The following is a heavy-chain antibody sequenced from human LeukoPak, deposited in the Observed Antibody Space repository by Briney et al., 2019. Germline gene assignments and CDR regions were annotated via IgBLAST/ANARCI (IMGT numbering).Heavy chain of an antibody. Sequence: ASVKVSCKASGYTFTSCGISWVRQAPGQGLEWMGWISAYNGNTNYAQKLRGRVTVTTDTSTSTAYMELRSLRSDDTAVYYCARFGELDYYFDYWGQGTLVTVSS. J-gene: IGHJ4*02. CDR3: ARFGELDYYFDY. D-gene: IGHD1-1*01. V-gene: IGHV1-18*01. CDR2: ISAYNGNT. CDR1: GYTFTSCG.